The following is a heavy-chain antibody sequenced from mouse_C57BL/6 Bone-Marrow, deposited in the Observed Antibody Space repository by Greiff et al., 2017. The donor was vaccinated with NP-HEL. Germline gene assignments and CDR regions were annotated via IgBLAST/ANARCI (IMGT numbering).Heavy chain of an antibody. D-gene: IGHD1-1*01. Sequence: VQLQQPGAELVKPGASVKLSCKASGYTFTSYWMHWVKQRPGQGLAWIGMIHPNSGSTNYNEKFKSKATLTVDKSSSTAYMQLSSLTSEDSAVYYCAPHYYGSSYPWWYFDVWGTGTTVTVSS. CDR1: GYTFTSYW. V-gene: IGHV1-64*01. CDR3: APHYYGSSYPWWYFDV. CDR2: IHPNSGST. J-gene: IGHJ1*03.